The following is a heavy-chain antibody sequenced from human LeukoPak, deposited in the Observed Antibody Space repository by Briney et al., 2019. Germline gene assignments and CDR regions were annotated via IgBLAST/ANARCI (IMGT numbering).Heavy chain of an antibody. CDR1: GFTVSSYS. Sequence: GGSLRLSCAASGFTVSSYSMNWVRQAPGKGLEWVSCISSSSSYIYYADSVKGRFTISRDNAKNSLYLQMNSLRAEDTAVYYCARAHNWKYGSFDFWGQGTLVTVSS. J-gene: IGHJ4*02. D-gene: IGHD1-7*01. V-gene: IGHV3-21*01. CDR3: ARAHNWKYGSFDF. CDR2: ISSSSSYI.